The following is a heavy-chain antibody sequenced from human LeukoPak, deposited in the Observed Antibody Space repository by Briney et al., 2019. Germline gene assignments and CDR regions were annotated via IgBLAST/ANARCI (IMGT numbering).Heavy chain of an antibody. D-gene: IGHD2/OR15-2a*01. Sequence: SETLSLTCTVSGGSISSYYWSWIRQPAGKGLEWIGRIYTSGSTNYNPSLKTPLTMSVHTSNNQFSLKLSSVTAADTAVYYCARSSGLWDAFDIWGQGTMVTVSS. CDR3: ARSSGLWDAFDI. V-gene: IGHV4-4*07. CDR2: IYTSGST. J-gene: IGHJ3*02. CDR1: GGSISSYY.